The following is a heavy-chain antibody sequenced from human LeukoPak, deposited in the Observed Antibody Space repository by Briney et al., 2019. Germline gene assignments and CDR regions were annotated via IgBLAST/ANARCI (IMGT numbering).Heavy chain of an antibody. J-gene: IGHJ4*02. D-gene: IGHD3-3*01. CDR1: GGSISSGGYS. Sequence: SQTLSLTCTVSGGSISSGGYSWSWIRQHPGKGLEWIGYIYYSGSTYYNPSLKSRATISVDTSKNQFSLKLSSVTAADTAVYYCARGVGGYYTGIDYWGQGTLVTVSS. V-gene: IGHV4-31*03. CDR2: IYYSGST. CDR3: ARGVGGYYTGIDY.